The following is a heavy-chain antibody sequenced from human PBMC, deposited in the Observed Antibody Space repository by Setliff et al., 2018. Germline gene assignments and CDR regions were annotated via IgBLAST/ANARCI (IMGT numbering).Heavy chain of an antibody. CDR3: SRLVRFCTRIVCQRLSGDDY. J-gene: IGHJ4*02. D-gene: IGHD3-10*01. CDR1: GYTFNNYG. CDR2: VTIYNGNT. V-gene: IGHV1-18*01. Sequence: ASVKVSCKASGYTFNNYGVAWVRQAPGQGLDWMGWVTIYNGNTKYAQNLQGRLTLSTDRSTSTAYLELRSLRSDDTAVYYCSRLVRFCTRIVCQRLSGDDYWGQGTLVTVSS.